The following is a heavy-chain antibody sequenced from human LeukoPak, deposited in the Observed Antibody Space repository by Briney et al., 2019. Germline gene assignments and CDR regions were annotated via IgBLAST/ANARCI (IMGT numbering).Heavy chain of an antibody. CDR2: IYTSGST. V-gene: IGHV4-4*07. CDR3: ARGGGGYSYGDYFDY. CDR1: GGSISSYY. D-gene: IGHD5-18*01. Sequence: PSETLSLTCTVSGGSISSYYWSWIRQPAGKGLEWIGRIYTSGSTNYNPSLKSRVTMSVDTSKNQFPLKLSSVTAADTAVYYCARGGGGYSYGDYFDYWGQGTLVTVSS. J-gene: IGHJ4*02.